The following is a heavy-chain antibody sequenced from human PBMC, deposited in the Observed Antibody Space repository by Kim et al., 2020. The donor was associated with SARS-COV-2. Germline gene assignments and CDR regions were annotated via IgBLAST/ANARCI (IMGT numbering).Heavy chain of an antibody. J-gene: IGHJ4*02. D-gene: IGHD3-3*01. CDR3: ARSIAGITIFGVVIKYFDY. V-gene: IGHV4-39*01. Sequence: SRVTISVDTSKNQFSLKLSSVTAADTAVYYCARSIAGITIFGVVIKYFDYWGQGTLVTVSS.